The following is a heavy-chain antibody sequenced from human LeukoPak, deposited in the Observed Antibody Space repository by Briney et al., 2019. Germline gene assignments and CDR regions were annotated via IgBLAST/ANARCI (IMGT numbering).Heavy chain of an antibody. Sequence: SETLSLTCTVSGGSFSSGGYYWSWIRQHPGKGLEWIGYIYYSGSTYYNPSLKSRVTISVDTSKNQFSLKLSSVTAADTAVYYCARQPVSSGWYQHSRALDYWGQGTLVTVSS. J-gene: IGHJ4*02. CDR3: ARQPVSSGWYQHSRALDY. D-gene: IGHD6-19*01. V-gene: IGHV4-31*03. CDR1: GGSFSSGGYY. CDR2: IYYSGST.